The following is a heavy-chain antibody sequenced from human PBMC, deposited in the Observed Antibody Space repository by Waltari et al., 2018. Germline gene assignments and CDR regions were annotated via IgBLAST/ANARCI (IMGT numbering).Heavy chain of an antibody. CDR2: GST. Sequence: GSTNYNPSLKSRVTISVDTSKNQFSLKLSSVAAADTAVYYCARMYYYYYMDVWGKGTTVTVSS. V-gene: IGHV4-59*01. J-gene: IGHJ6*03. CDR3: ARMYYYYYMDV.